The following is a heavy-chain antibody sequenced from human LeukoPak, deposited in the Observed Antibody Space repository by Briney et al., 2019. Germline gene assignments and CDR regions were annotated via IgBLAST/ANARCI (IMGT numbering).Heavy chain of an antibody. CDR2: ISGSGGST. D-gene: IGHD3-16*02. Sequence: GGSLRLSCAASGFTFSSYAMSWVRQAPGKGLEWVSAISGSGGSTYYADSVKGRFTISRANSKNTLYLQMNSLRAEDTAVYYCAKTHFLLGVIVPLFDYWGQGTLVTVSS. CDR1: GFTFSSYA. V-gene: IGHV3-23*01. CDR3: AKTHFLLGVIVPLFDY. J-gene: IGHJ4*02.